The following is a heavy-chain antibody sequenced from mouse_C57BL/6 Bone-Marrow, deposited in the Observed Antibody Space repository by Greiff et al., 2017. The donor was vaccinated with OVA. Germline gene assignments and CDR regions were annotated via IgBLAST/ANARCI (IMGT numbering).Heavy chain of an antibody. V-gene: IGHV1-54*01. D-gene: IGHD2-3*01. CDR3: AKRAADGSYFDY. CDR1: GYAFTNYL. J-gene: IGHJ2*01. Sequence: QVQLQQSGAELVRPGTSVKVSCKASGYAFTNYLIEWVKQRPGQGLEWIGVINPGSGGTNYNEKFKGKATLTADKSSSTAYMQLSSLTSEDSAVYFCAKRAADGSYFDYWGQGTTLTVSS. CDR2: INPGSGGT.